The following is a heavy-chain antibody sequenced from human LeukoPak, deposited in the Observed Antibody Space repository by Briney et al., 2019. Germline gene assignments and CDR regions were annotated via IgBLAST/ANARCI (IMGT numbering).Heavy chain of an antibody. Sequence: ASVKVSCKASGYSFTSNYIHWVRQAPGQGLEWMGWINPNSGGTNYAQKFQGWVTMTRDTSISTAYMELSRLRSDDTAVYYCARGPVRTMVRGNPFDYWGQGTLVTVSS. CDR1: GYSFTSNY. J-gene: IGHJ4*02. CDR2: INPNSGGT. V-gene: IGHV1-2*04. CDR3: ARGPVRTMVRGNPFDY. D-gene: IGHD3-10*01.